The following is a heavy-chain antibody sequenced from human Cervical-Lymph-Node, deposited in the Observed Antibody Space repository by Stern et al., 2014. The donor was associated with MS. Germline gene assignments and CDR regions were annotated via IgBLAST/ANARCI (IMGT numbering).Heavy chain of an antibody. V-gene: IGHV1-18*01. CDR1: GYIFSSYG. CDR2: VSTYNGNT. CDR3: AREVYGDSRRFDS. Sequence: DQLVESGPEVKKPGASVQVSCKASGYIFSSYGINWVRQAPGQGLEWMGWVSTYNGNTNYAQKFQGRVTMTTDTSTNTAYMELRSLRSDDTAVYYCAREVYGDSRRFDSWGQGTLVTVSS. D-gene: IGHD4-17*01. J-gene: IGHJ4*02.